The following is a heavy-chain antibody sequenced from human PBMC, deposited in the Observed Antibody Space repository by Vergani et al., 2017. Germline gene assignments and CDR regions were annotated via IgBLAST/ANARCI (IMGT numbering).Heavy chain of an antibody. D-gene: IGHD2-2*01. J-gene: IGHJ3*02. CDR2: IYTSGST. Sequence: QVQLQESGPGLVKPSETLSLTCTVSGGSISSYYWSWIRQPAGKGLEWIGRIYTSGSTNYNPSLKSRVTMSVDTSKNQFSLKLSSVTAADTAVYYCARGDIVVVPAAIDDAFDIWGQGTMVTVSS. V-gene: IGHV4-4*07. CDR3: ARGDIVVVPAAIDDAFDI. CDR1: GGSISSYY.